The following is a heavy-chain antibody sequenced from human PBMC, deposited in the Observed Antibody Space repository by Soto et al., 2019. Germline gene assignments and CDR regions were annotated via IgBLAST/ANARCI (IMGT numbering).Heavy chain of an antibody. CDR1: GCTFSSYA. V-gene: IGHV3-30-3*01. CDR2: ISYDGSNK. D-gene: IGHD6-13*01. CDR3: ARALSAKSIAAAGPDY. J-gene: IGHJ4*02. Sequence: GPLRRSCAASGCTFSSYAMHWVRQAPGKGLEWVAVISYDGSNKYYADSVKGRFTISRDNSKNTLYLQMNSLRAEDTAVYYCARALSAKSIAAAGPDYWGQGTLVTVYS.